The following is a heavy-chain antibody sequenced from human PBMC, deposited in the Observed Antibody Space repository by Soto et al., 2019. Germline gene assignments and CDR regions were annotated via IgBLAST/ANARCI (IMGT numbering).Heavy chain of an antibody. CDR2: IKQDGSEK. CDR1: GFTFSSYW. Sequence: EVQLVESGGGLVQPGGSLRLSCAASGFTFSSYWMSWVRQAPGKGLEWVANIKQDGSEKYYVDSVKGRFTISRDNAKTSLYLQMNSLSAEDTAVYYCAREDGGGYLEGSVIDYWGQGTLVTVSS. V-gene: IGHV3-7*01. D-gene: IGHD3-16*01. CDR3: AREDGGGYLEGSVIDY. J-gene: IGHJ4*02.